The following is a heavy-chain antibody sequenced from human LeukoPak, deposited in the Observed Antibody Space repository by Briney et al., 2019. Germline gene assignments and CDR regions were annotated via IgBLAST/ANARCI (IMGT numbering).Heavy chain of an antibody. CDR1: GGSFSGYY. CDR3: VILARRDSCYPY. J-gene: IGHJ4*02. Sequence: SETLSLTCAVYGGSFSGYYWSWIRQPPGKGLEWIGNIYYSGSSYYNPSLKSRITISVDTSKNQFSLKLSSVTAADTAVYYCVILARRDSCYPYWGQGTLVTVSS. V-gene: IGHV4-34*01. CDR2: IYYSGSS. D-gene: IGHD2-15*01.